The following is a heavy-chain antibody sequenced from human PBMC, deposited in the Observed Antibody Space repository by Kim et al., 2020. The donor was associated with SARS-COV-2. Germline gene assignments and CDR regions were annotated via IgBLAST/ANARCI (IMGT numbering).Heavy chain of an antibody. CDR3: ARNKGSIAARLNWFDP. V-gene: IGHV4-39*01. D-gene: IGHD6-6*01. Sequence: SETLSLTCTVSGGSISSSSYYWGWIRQPPGKGLEWIGSIYYSGSTYYNPSLKSRVTISVDTSKNQFSLKLSSVTAADTAVYYCARNKGSIAARLNWFDPWGQGTLVTVSS. J-gene: IGHJ5*02. CDR1: GGSISSSSYY. CDR2: IYYSGST.